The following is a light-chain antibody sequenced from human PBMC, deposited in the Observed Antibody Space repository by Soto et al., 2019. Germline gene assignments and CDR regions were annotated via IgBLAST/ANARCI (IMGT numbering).Light chain of an antibody. J-gene: IGLJ3*02. CDR2: LNSDGSH. CDR1: SGHNSYA. Sequence: QLVLTQPPSASASLGASVKLTCTLSSGHNSYAIAWHQQQPEKGPRYLMKLNSDGSHSKGDGIPDRFSGSSSWAERYLTISSLQSEDEADYYCQTWSTDIRVFGGGTKVTVL. CDR3: QTWSTDIRV. V-gene: IGLV4-69*01.